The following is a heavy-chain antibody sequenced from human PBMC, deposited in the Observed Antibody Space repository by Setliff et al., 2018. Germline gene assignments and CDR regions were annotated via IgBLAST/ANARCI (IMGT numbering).Heavy chain of an antibody. CDR1: GYAVTTGYY. V-gene: IGHV4-38-2*02. J-gene: IGHJ4*02. D-gene: IGHD5-12*01. CDR3: ARHMVWSGDED. Sequence: SETLSLTCSVSGYAVTTGYYWGWIRQAPGTGLQWFGSVYHNGATYYNPPLKSRVTISIDTSKNQFSLKVTSVTAADTAVYYCARHMVWSGDEDWGPGTLVTVSS. CDR2: VYHNGAT.